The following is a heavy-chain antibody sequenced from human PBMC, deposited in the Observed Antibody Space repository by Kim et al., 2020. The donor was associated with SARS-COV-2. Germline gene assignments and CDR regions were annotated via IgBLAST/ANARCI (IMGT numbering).Heavy chain of an antibody. CDR1: GFTFSGYE. CDR2: ISSRGNSL. V-gene: IGHV3-48*03. D-gene: IGHD3-22*01. Sequence: GGSLRLSCAASGFTFSGYEMNWVRQAPGKGPEWVSYISSRGNSLAYADSVKGRFSITRDNANNSLNPQMNSLRAEDTGIDYCARKVPSSNGPTNDYWVQG. J-gene: IGHJ4*02. CDR3: ARKVPSSNGPTNDY.